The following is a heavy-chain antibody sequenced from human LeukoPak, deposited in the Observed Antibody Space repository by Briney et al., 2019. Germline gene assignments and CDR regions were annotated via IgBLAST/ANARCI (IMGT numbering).Heavy chain of an antibody. Sequence: GGSLRLSCAASGFTFDDYAMHWVRQAPGKGLEWVSGISWNSGSIGYADSVKGRFTISRDNAKNSLYLQMNSLRAEDTAVYYCARVSSSWYQDWYFDLWGRGTLVTVSS. CDR2: ISWNSGSI. V-gene: IGHV3-9*01. CDR1: GFTFDDYA. CDR3: ARVSSSWYQDWYFDL. J-gene: IGHJ2*01. D-gene: IGHD6-13*01.